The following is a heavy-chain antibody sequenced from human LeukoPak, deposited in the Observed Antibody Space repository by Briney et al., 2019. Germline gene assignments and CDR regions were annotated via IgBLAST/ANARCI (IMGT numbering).Heavy chain of an antibody. J-gene: IGHJ4*02. V-gene: IGHV3-66*01. CDR1: GFSVSGNS. Sequence: GGSLRLSCAASGFSVSGNSMIWVRQAPGKGLEWVSVIYTGGTTYYADSVKGRFTISRDTSKNTLFLQMDSLRAEDTAVYFCARDLPMTVGNIDYWGQGTLVTVSS. CDR2: IYTGGTT. CDR3: ARDLPMTVGNIDY. D-gene: IGHD3-22*01.